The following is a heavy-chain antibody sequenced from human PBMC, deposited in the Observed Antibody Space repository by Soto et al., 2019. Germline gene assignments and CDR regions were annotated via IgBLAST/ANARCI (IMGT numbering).Heavy chain of an antibody. J-gene: IGHJ4*02. Sequence: QVQLQESGPGLVKPSQTLSLTGTVSGGSISSGCYFWSLIRQPPGTGLEWIGNIFYSGTTYYNPSLKSRVTISVDTSKNQFSLKLSSVTAADTAVYFCARGVLYWGQGTLVTVSS. CDR2: IFYSGTT. V-gene: IGHV4-31*03. D-gene: IGHD1-1*01. CDR3: ARGVLY. CDR1: GGSISSGCYF.